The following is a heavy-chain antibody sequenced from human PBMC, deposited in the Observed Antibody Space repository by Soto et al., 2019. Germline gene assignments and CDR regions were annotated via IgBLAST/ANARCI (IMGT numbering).Heavy chain of an antibody. CDR1: GFTFTNYA. CDR2: MTGYGERT. CDR3: AKNRYGAEMDFHS. V-gene: IGHV3-23*01. J-gene: IGHJ4*02. Sequence: EVQLLESGGGLEQPGGSLRLSCAASGFTFTNYAMTWVRQAPGMRLEWVSSMTGYGERTFYADSVKGRFTISGDSSKNTLYLQMDSLRPEDTPIYYCAKNRYGAEMDFHSWGQGTLVTVSS. D-gene: IGHD2-8*01.